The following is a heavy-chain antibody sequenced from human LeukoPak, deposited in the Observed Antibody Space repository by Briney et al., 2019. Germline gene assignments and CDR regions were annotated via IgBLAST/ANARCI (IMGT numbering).Heavy chain of an antibody. D-gene: IGHD2-2*02. J-gene: IGHJ3*02. CDR1: GGTFSSCT. CDR2: IIPIPGIA. Sequence: SVKVSCKASGGTFSSCTISWVRQAPGQGLEWMGRIIPIPGIANYAQKFQGRVTITADKSTSTAYMELSSLRSEDTAVYYCANTCSSTSCYKEGAFDIWGQGTMVTVSS. V-gene: IGHV1-69*02. CDR3: ANTCSSTSCYKEGAFDI.